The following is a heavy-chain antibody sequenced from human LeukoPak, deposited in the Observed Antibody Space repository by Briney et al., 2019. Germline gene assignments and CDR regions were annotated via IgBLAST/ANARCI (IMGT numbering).Heavy chain of an antibody. Sequence: GGSLRLSCAASGFTFSSYSMNWVRQAPGKGLEWLSYISTSSTTIYYADSVKGRFTISRDNAKNSLYLQMNSLRAEDTAVYYCARDTDQYCGRDCYVDYWGQGTLVTVSS. D-gene: IGHD2-21*02. V-gene: IGHV3-48*01. CDR1: GFTFSSYS. J-gene: IGHJ4*02. CDR3: ARDTDQYCGRDCYVDY. CDR2: ISTSSTTI.